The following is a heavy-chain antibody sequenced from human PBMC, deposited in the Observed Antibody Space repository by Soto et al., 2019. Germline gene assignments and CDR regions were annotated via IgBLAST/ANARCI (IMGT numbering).Heavy chain of an antibody. CDR3: ARSGGLTYYYYGMDV. D-gene: IGHD2-8*02. Sequence: PSETLSLTCTVSGGSITTACYSWSWIRQPPGKGLEWIGEINHSGSTNYNPSLKSRVTISVDTSKNQFSLKLSSVTAADTAVYYCARSGGLTYYYYGMDVWGQGTTVTVSS. V-gene: IGHV4-34*01. CDR1: GGSITTACYS. CDR2: INHSGST. J-gene: IGHJ6*02.